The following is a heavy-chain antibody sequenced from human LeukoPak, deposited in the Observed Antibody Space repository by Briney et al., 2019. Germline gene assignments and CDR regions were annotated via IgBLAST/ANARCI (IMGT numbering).Heavy chain of an antibody. J-gene: IGHJ4*02. Sequence: GGSLRLSCAASGFIFSSYGMHWVRQAPGKGLEWVAVIWYDGSNEYYADSVKGRFTISRDNSKNTLYLQMNSLRAEDTAVYYCARGDNYGSFFDYWGQGTLVTVSS. CDR3: ARGDNYGSFFDY. D-gene: IGHD3-10*01. V-gene: IGHV3-33*01. CDR2: IWYDGSNE. CDR1: GFIFSSYG.